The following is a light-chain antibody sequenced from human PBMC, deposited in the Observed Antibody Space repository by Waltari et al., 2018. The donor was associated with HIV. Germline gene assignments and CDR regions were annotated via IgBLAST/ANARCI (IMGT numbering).Light chain of an antibody. CDR3: QHYDSYPWT. CDR2: EAF. CDR1: QSISNW. V-gene: IGKV1-5*03. Sequence: DIEMTQSPSTLSASIGDRVTITCRASQSISNWLAWYQHRPGKAPKILIYEAFTLQAGVPSRFSGSSSGTEFTLTISSLQPDDFATYYCQHYDSYPWTFGQGTNVDMK. J-gene: IGKJ1*01.